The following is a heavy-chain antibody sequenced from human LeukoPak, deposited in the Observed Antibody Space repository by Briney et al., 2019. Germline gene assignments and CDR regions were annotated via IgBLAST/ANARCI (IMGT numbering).Heavy chain of an antibody. J-gene: IGHJ5*02. CDR3: ARAPHIVPTGWFYP. Sequence: PSQSLSLTCAVYAGSFIGYYWSSIRQHPGKGLEWIREINHRGTTNYHPSINSRVNISADTTNNSLSLKLSSLTAADTAVDFRARAPHIVPTGWFYPSGEGSLVTASS. CDR1: AGSFIGYY. V-gene: IGHV4-34*01. D-gene: IGHD2-21*01. CDR2: INHRGTT.